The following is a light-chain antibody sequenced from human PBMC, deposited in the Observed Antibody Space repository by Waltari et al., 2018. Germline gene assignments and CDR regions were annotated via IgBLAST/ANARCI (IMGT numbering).Light chain of an antibody. V-gene: IGKV1-16*01. J-gene: IGKJ4*01. CDR2: KAS. Sequence: DIQMTQSPSSLSASVGDRVTITCQASQVSNNNLAWYQQKPGKVPKLLIYKASTLQSGVPSRFSGSGSGTDFTLTISSLQSEDFATYYCQHGYGIPLTFGGGTKVEIK. CDR1: QVSNNN. CDR3: QHGYGIPLT.